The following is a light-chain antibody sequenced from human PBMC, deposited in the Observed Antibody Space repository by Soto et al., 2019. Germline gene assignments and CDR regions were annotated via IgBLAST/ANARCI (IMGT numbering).Light chain of an antibody. Sequence: EIVLTQSPGTLSLSPGERATLSCRASQNVYSNSLAWYQQRPGQAPRLLIHGASSRATGIPDRFSGSGSGKDFTLIINKVEPEDFAVYYCQQYGSSRLTFGAGTKVEIK. CDR1: QNVYSNS. CDR3: QQYGSSRLT. V-gene: IGKV3-20*01. CDR2: GAS. J-gene: IGKJ4*01.